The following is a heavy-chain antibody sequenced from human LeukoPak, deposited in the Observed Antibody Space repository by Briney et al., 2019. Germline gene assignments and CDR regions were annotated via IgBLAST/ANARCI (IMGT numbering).Heavy chain of an antibody. CDR2: ISGSGSST. V-gene: IGHV3-23*01. Sequence: GGSLRLSCAASGFTFSSYAMSWVRQAPGKGLEWVSAISGSGSSTYYADSVKGRFTISRDNSKNTLYLQMNSLRAEDTAVYYAAKVCASSGYYDAFDIWGQGTMVTVSS. J-gene: IGHJ3*02. CDR3: AKVCASSGYYDAFDI. D-gene: IGHD3-22*01. CDR1: GFTFSSYA.